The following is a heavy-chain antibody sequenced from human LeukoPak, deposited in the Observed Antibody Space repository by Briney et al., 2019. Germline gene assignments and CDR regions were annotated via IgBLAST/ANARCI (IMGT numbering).Heavy chain of an antibody. CDR1: GFTFSESY. J-gene: IGHJ4*02. CDR3: TRDYYTAFES. D-gene: IGHD3-10*01. V-gene: IGHV3-72*01. CDR2: ITKLGKSYTT. Sequence: GGSLRLSCAASGFTFSESYMAWVRQAPGKGLEWVGRITKLGKSYTTQHAASVKGRFTASRDDSKNSLYLQMNSLKTEDTAVYYCTRDYYTAFESWGQGILVTVSS.